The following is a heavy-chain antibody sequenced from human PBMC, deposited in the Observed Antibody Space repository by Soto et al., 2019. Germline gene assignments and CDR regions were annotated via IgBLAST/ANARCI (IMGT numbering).Heavy chain of an antibody. CDR2: INHSGIT. D-gene: IGHD3-16*01. Sequence: SETLSLTCAVYGGSFSDYFWSWIRQPPGKGLEWIGEINHSGITKHNPSLKSRVIISLDTSKNQFSLRLSSVTAADTAVYYCARGHRAVTQGGGKFYYYYYGMDVWGQGTTVTVSS. V-gene: IGHV4-34*01. J-gene: IGHJ6*02. CDR3: ARGHRAVTQGGGKFYYYYYGMDV. CDR1: GGSFSDYF.